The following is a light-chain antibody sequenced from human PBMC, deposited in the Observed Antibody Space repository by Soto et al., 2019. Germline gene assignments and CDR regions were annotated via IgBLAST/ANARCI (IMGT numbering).Light chain of an antibody. CDR2: AAS. J-gene: IGKJ2*01. CDR3: QQYHRIPET. V-gene: IGKV1-39*01. CDR1: QSISSY. Sequence: DIQMTQSPSSLSASVGDRVTITCRASQSISSYLNWYQQKPGKAPKLLIYAASSLQSGVPSRFSGSGSETDFTLTISSLQAEDVAVYYCQQYHRIPETFGQGTRLEIK.